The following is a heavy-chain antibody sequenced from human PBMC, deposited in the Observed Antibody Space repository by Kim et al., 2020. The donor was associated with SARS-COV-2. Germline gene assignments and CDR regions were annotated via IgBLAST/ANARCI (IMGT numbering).Heavy chain of an antibody. Sequence: GGSLRLSCAASGFTFSSYDMHWVRQATGKGLEWVSAIATAGDTYYPGSLKGRFTISRENAKNSLYLQMNSLIAGDTAVYYCARGGRGGSAIFGVVIIDPYGMDVWGQGTTVTVSS. J-gene: IGHJ6*02. V-gene: IGHV3-13*04. CDR1: GFTFSSYD. D-gene: IGHD3-3*01. CDR2: IATAGDT. CDR3: ARGGRGGSAIFGVVIIDPYGMDV.